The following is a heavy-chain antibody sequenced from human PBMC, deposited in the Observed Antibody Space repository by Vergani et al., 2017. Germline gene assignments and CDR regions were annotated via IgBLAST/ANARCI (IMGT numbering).Heavy chain of an antibody. CDR1: GFTFSDYN. J-gene: IGHJ4*02. D-gene: IGHD3-3*01. Sequence: QVRLVESGGGVVQTGGSLRLSCVASGFTFSDYNMHWVRQAPGKGLEWVAVIWYDGATSHMADAVKGRFTIARDNSKNTVNLQMNRLRADDTAVYFCGKDHSESYTTYYSFWSGPEFDSRAQGTLVTVAA. CDR3: GKDHSESYTTYYSFWSGPEFDS. V-gene: IGHV3-33*03. CDR2: IWYDGATS.